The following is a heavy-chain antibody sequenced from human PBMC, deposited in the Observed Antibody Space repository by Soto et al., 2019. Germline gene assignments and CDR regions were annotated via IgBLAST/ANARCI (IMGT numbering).Heavy chain of an antibody. CDR1: GYTFTSYG. J-gene: IGHJ3*02. D-gene: IGHD2-15*01. CDR3: ARVAPTDRIVVVVAAFDI. CDR2: ISAYNGNT. Sequence: VASVKVSCKASGYTFTSYGISWVRQAPGQGLEWMGWISAYNGNTNYAQKLQGRVTMTTDKSTSTAYMELRSLRTDDTAVYYCARVAPTDRIVVVVAAFDIWG. V-gene: IGHV1-18*01.